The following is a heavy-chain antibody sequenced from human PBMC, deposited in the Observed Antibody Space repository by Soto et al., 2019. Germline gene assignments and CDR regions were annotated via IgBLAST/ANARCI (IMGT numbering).Heavy chain of an antibody. V-gene: IGHV1-18*01. Sequence: ASVKVSCKASGYTFTSYGISWVRQAPGQGLEWMGWISAYNGNTNYAQKLQGRVTMTTDTSTSTAYMELRSLRSDDTAVYYCARDQTGYDYIWGSYRYIDYWGQGTLVTVSS. D-gene: IGHD3-16*02. CDR1: GYTFTSYG. CDR2: ISAYNGNT. CDR3: ARDQTGYDYIWGSYRYIDY. J-gene: IGHJ4*02.